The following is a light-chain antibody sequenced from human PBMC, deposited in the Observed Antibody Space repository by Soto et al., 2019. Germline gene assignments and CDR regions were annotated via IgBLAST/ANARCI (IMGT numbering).Light chain of an antibody. CDR1: SSDVGGYNY. Sequence: QSALTQPASVSGSPGQSITISCTGTSSDVGGYNYVSWYQHHPGKAPKLMIYEVSKRPSGVSNRFSGSKSGNTASLTISGLQAEDEADYYCSSYRSSSTLEVFGTGTKLTVL. V-gene: IGLV2-14*01. CDR2: EVS. J-gene: IGLJ1*01. CDR3: SSYRSSSTLEV.